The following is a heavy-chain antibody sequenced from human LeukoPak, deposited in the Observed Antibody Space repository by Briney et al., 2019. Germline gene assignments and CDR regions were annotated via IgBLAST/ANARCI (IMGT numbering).Heavy chain of an antibody. D-gene: IGHD3-10*01. CDR2: ISWNSGSI. CDR1: GFTFDDYA. V-gene: IGHV3-9*03. CDR3: AKGGPGGSGF. J-gene: IGHJ4*02. Sequence: GGSLRLSCAASGFTFDDYAMHWVRQAPGKGLEWVSGISWNSGSIGYADSVKGRFTISRDNAKNSLYLQMNSLRAEDMALYYCAKGGPGGSGFWGQGTLVTVSS.